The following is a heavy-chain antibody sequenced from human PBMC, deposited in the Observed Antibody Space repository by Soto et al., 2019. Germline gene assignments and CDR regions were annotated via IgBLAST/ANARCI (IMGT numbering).Heavy chain of an antibody. CDR2: IDHSGST. D-gene: IGHD4-17*01. CDR3: ARVYGGNHQIDY. J-gene: IGHJ4*02. V-gene: IGHV4-34*01. CDR1: GGSFSGYY. Sequence: SETLSLTCAVYGGSFSGYYWSWIRQPPGKGLGWIGEIDHSGSTNYNPSLKSRVTISVDTSKDQFSLKLSSVTAADTAVYYCARVYGGNHQIDYWGQGTLVTVSS.